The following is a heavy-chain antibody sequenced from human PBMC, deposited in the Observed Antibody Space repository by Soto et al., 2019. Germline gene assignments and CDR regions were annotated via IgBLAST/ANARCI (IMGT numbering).Heavy chain of an antibody. Sequence: VADIWYDGSKKNYADSVKGRFTISRDNSKDTLYLQMNSLRAEDAAVYYCARDFTVAASGVGVDYWGQGTLVTVSS. D-gene: IGHD6-19*01. CDR2: IWYDGSKK. J-gene: IGHJ4*02. V-gene: IGHV3-33*01. CDR3: ARDFTVAASGVGVDY.